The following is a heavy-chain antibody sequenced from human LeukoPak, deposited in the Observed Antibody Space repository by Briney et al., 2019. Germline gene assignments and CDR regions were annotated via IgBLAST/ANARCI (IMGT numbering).Heavy chain of an antibody. D-gene: IGHD1-26*01. CDR1: GYTFTSYD. V-gene: IGHV1-8*01. CDR2: MNPNSGNT. Sequence: GASVKVSSKASGYTFTSYDINWVRQATGQGLEWMGWMNPNSGNTGYAQKLQGRVTMTTDTSTSTAYMELRSLRSDDAAVYYCVVGATRYYFDYWGQGTLVTVSS. J-gene: IGHJ4*02. CDR3: VVGATRYYFDY.